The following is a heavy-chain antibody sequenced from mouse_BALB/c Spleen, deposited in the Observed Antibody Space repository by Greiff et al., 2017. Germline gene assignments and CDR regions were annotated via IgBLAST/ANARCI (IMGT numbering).Heavy chain of an antibody. Sequence: QVQLQQSGPELVKPGASVRISCKASGYTFTSYYIHWVKQRPGQGLEWIGWIYPGNVNTKYNEKFKGKVTLTADKSSSTAYMQLSSLTSEDSAVYFCASGKTYWYFDVWGAGTTVTVSS. CDR3: ASGKTYWYFDV. V-gene: IGHV1S56*01. J-gene: IGHJ1*01. CDR2: IYPGNVNT. CDR1: GYTFTSYY.